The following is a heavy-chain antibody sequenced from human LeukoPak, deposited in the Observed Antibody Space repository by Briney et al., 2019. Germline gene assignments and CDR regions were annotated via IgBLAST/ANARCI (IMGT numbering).Heavy chain of an antibody. V-gene: IGHV1-18*01. D-gene: IGHD2-15*01. CDR1: GYTFTSYG. Sequence: ASVKVSCKASGYTFTSYGISWVRQAPGQGLDWMGWISGYNGNTKYTQKFQGRVTMTTDASTSTVYMELRSLRSDDTAVYYCARGRGVVVAAATQYYFDPWGQGTLVTVSS. J-gene: IGHJ5*02. CDR3: ARGRGVVVAAATQYYFDP. CDR2: ISGYNGNT.